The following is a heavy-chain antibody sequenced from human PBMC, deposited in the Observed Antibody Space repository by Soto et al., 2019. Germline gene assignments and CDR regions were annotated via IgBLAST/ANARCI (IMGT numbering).Heavy chain of an antibody. Sequence: LLESGGGVVHPGTSLRLSCAASGFSFSNHVMHWVRQAPGKGLEWMAAIWFDGNNNYYADFVRGRFSFSRDNSKDTLYVQINSLRAEDTALYYCVREANAFDIWGRGTMVIVSS. CDR1: GFSFSNHV. CDR3: VREANAFDI. J-gene: IGHJ3*02. V-gene: IGHV3-33*01. CDR2: IWFDGNNN.